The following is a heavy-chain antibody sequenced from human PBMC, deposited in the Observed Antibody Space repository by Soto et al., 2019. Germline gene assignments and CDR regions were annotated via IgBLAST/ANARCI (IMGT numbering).Heavy chain of an antibody. V-gene: IGHV3-48*01. Sequence: GGSLRLSCAASGFTFSTYSMNWVRQAPGKGLEWVSYISSSSSTIYFADSVRGRFTISRDNAKNSLYLQMNSLRAEDTAVYYCARLIRAGYYFDCWGQGTLVTVSS. CDR2: ISSSSSTI. CDR3: ARLIRAGYYFDC. D-gene: IGHD3-9*01. CDR1: GFTFSTYS. J-gene: IGHJ4*02.